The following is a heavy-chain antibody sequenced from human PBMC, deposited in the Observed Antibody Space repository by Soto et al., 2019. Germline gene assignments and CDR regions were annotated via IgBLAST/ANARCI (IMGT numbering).Heavy chain of an antibody. CDR3: ARDGNFAFLGYSFAFDF. J-gene: IGHJ4*02. CDR1: GYRFTAYY. CDR2: MNLDTGGT. V-gene: IGHV1-2*06. Sequence: QVQLVQSGAEVKKPGASVRVSCETSGYRFTAYYIHWVRQAPGQGLEWMGRMNLDTGGTTYAQKFKGRVTMTRDTSISTAYMELSSLKSDDTAMYYCARDGNFAFLGYSFAFDFWGQGTLVTVSS. D-gene: IGHD5-18*01.